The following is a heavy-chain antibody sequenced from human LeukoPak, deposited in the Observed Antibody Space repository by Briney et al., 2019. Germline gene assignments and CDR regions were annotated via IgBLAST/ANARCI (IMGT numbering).Heavy chain of an antibody. CDR1: GFTFSSYS. CDR2: ISSSSSYI. D-gene: IGHD2-15*01. J-gene: IGHJ4*02. V-gene: IGHV3-21*01. CDR3: ASYCSGGSCYSADFDY. Sequence: PGGSLRLSCTASGFTFSSYSMNWVRQAPGKGLECVSSISSSSSYIYYADSVKGRFTISRDNAKNSLYLQMNSLRAEDTAVYYCASYCSGGSCYSADFDYWGQGTLVTVSS.